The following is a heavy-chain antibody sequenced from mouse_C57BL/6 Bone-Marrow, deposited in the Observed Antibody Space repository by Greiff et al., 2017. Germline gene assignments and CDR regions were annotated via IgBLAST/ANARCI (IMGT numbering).Heavy chain of an antibody. CDR3: ARGVRYPDWYFDV. D-gene: IGHD1-1*01. Sequence: VQLQQPGAELVKPGASVKMSCKASGYTFTSYWITWVKQRPGQGLEWIGDIYPGSGSTNYNEKFKSKDTLTVDTSSSTAYMQLSSLTSEDSAVYYCARGVRYPDWYFDVWGTGTTVTVSS. CDR1: GYTFTSYW. J-gene: IGHJ1*03. V-gene: IGHV1-55*01. CDR2: IYPGSGST.